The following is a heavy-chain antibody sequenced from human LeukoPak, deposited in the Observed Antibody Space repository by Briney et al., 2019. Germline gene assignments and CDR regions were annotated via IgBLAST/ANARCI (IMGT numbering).Heavy chain of an antibody. D-gene: IGHD2-2*02. J-gene: IGHJ3*02. CDR2: ISSNGGST. V-gene: IGHV3-64D*06. CDR1: GFTFSSSA. CDR3: VKAGDCSSTSCYSAFDI. Sequence: GASLRLSCSASGFTFSSSAMHWVRRAPGKGLEYVSAISSNGGSTYYADSVKGRFTISRDNSKNTLYLQMGSLRAEDTAVYYCVKAGDCSSTSCYSAFDIWGQGTMVTVSS.